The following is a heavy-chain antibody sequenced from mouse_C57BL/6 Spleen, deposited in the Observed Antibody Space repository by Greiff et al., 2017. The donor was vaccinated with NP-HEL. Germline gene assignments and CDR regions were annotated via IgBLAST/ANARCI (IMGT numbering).Heavy chain of an antibody. D-gene: IGHD2-3*01. Sequence: VQLKESGAELVKPGASVKLSCTASGFNITDYYMHWVKQRTEQGLEWIGRIDPEDGENKYAPKFQGKATITAATSSNTAYLQLSSLTSEATSVYYCARYHDGYYGYFDVWGTGTTVTVSS. CDR3: ARYHDGYYGYFDV. CDR1: GFNITDYY. J-gene: IGHJ1*03. V-gene: IGHV14-2*01. CDR2: IDPEDGEN.